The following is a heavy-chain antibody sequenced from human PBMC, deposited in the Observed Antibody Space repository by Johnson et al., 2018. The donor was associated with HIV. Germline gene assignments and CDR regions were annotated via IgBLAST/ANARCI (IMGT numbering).Heavy chain of an antibody. CDR1: GFTFDDYG. Sequence: VQLVESGGGVVRPGGSLRLSCAASGFTFDDYGMSWVRQAPGKGLEWVSGINWNGGSTGYADSVKGRFTISRDNSKNTLYLQMNSLRAEDTAVYYCARFRSSNWFDAFDIWGQGTMVTVSA. V-gene: IGHV3-20*04. CDR2: INWNGGST. CDR3: ARFRSSNWFDAFDI. J-gene: IGHJ3*02. D-gene: IGHD6-13*01.